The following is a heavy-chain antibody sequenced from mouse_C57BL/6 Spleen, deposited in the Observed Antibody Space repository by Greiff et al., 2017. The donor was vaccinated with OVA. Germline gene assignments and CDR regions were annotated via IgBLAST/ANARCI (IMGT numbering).Heavy chain of an antibody. V-gene: IGHV5-9-1*02. D-gene: IGHD2-12*01. Sequence: EVQLVESGAGLVKPGGSLKLSCAASGFTFSSYAMSWVRQTPEKRLEWVAYISSGGDYIYYADTVKGRFTISRDNARNTLYLQMSSLKSEDTAMYYCTRMGDDGALSYAMDYWGQGTSVTVSS. CDR2: ISSGGDYI. CDR3: TRMGDDGALSYAMDY. CDR1: GFTFSSYA. J-gene: IGHJ4*01.